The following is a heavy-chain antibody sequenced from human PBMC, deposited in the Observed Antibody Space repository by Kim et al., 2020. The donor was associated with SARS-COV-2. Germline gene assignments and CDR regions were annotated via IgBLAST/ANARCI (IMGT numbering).Heavy chain of an antibody. V-gene: IGHV1-18*04. J-gene: IGHJ4*02. CDR1: GYTFTSYG. Sequence: ASVKVSCKASGYTFTSYGISWVRQAPGQGLEWMGWISAYNGNTNYAQKLQGRVTMTTDTSTSTAYMELRSLRSDDTAVYYCARDRRYEWELLDAYFDYWGQGTLVTVSS. CDR2: ISAYNGNT. CDR3: ARDRRYEWELLDAYFDY. D-gene: IGHD1-26*01.